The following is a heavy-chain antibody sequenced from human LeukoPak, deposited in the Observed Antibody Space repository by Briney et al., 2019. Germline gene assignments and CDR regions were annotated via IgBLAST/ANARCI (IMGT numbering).Heavy chain of an antibody. J-gene: IGHJ6*02. CDR3: AKGYSKVKYYYGSGFNV. V-gene: IGHV3-23*01. D-gene: IGHD3-10*01. CDR2: ISGSGGST. CDR1: GFTFSSYA. Sequence: PGGSLRLSCAASGFTFSSYAMSWVRQAPGKGLEWVSAISGSGGSTYYADSVKGRFTISRDNSKNTLYLQMNSLRAEDTAVYYCAKGYSKVKYYYGSGFNVWGQGTTVTVSS.